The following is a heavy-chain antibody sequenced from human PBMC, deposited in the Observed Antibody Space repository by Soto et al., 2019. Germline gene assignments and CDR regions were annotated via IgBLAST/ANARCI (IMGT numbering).Heavy chain of an antibody. V-gene: IGHV3-48*02. D-gene: IGHD2-2*01. CDR2: ISGTSGTI. CDR1: GFTFSSYS. J-gene: IGHJ4*02. CDR3: ATVMSDIVVIPGTDY. Sequence: VELVESGGGWVQPGGSLRLSCAASGFTFSSYSMNWVRQAPGKGLEWVSFISGTSGTIYYADSVKGRFTISRDNAKNSLYLQMNSLSDEDTAVYYCATVMSDIVVIPGTDYWGQGTLVTVSS.